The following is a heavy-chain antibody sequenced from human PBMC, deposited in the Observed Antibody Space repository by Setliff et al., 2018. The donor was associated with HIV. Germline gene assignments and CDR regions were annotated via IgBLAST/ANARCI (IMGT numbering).Heavy chain of an antibody. V-gene: IGHV1-18*01. D-gene: IGHD3-10*01. Sequence: ASVKVSCKASGYTISTYLIAWVRQAPGQGPEWMGWISPFNGNTNYAQKLQGRLTVTTDASTSTAYMELRSLRSDDTAVYYCARATSGTIHDFWGQGTLVTVSS. CDR3: ARATSGTIHDF. CDR2: ISPFNGNT. J-gene: IGHJ4*02. CDR1: GYTISTYL.